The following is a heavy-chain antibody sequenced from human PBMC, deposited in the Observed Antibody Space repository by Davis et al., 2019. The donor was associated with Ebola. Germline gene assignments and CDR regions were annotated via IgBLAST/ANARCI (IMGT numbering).Heavy chain of an antibody. V-gene: IGHV4-31*03. CDR2: IYYSGST. Sequence: LRLSCTVSGGSISSGGYYWSWIRQHPGKGLEWIGYIYYSGSTYYNPSLKSRVTISVDTSKNQFSLKLSSVTAADTAVYYCATGDYYYDSSGLGGWGQGTLVTVSS. CDR3: ATGDYYYDSSGLGG. J-gene: IGHJ4*02. D-gene: IGHD3-22*01. CDR1: GGSISSGGYY.